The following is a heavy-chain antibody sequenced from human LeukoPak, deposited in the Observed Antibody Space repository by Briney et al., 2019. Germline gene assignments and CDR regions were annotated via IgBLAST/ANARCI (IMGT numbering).Heavy chain of an antibody. V-gene: IGHV4-34*01. CDR2: INHSGSA. CDR1: GESFSDYY. J-gene: IGHJ3*02. Sequence: PSETLSLTCAVYGESFSDYYWIWIRQPPGKGLEWIGEINHSGSANYNPSLKSRVTISVDTSKSQFSLKLSSVTAADTAVYYCARGSGYSSGWYRGAFDIWGQGTMVTVSS. CDR3: ARGSGYSSGWYRGAFDI. D-gene: IGHD6-19*01.